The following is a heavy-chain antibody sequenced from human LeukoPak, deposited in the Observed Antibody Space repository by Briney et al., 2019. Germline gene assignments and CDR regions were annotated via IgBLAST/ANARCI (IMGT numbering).Heavy chain of an antibody. J-gene: IGHJ4*02. Sequence: SETLSLTCTVSGGSISSYYWSWIRQPAGKGLEWIGRIYTSGSTNYNPSLKSRVTMSVDTSKNQFSLKLSSVTAADTAVYYCARENLRDGYKRFFDYWGQGPLVTFSS. D-gene: IGHD5-24*01. CDR1: GGSISSYY. V-gene: IGHV4-4*07. CDR3: ARENLRDGYKRFFDY. CDR2: IYTSGST.